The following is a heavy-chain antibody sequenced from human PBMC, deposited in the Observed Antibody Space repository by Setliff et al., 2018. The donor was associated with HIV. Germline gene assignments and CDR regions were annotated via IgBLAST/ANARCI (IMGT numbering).Heavy chain of an antibody. CDR3: ASTGYSSGWSFDY. J-gene: IGHJ4*02. CDR2: IYHNGST. Sequence: SETLSLTCAVSGYSISSGYYWGWIRQPPGKGLEWIGSIYHNGSTYYNPSLKSRVTISVDTSKNQFSLKLSSVTAADTAVYYCASTGYSSGWSFDYWGQGTLVTVSS. D-gene: IGHD6-19*01. CDR1: GYSISSGYY. V-gene: IGHV4-38-2*01.